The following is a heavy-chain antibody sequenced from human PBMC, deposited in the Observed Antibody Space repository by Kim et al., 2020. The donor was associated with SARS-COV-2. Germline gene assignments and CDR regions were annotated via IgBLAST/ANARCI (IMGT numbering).Heavy chain of an antibody. J-gene: IGHJ1*01. CDR1: GFTFSSYA. CDR3: ARDRGGYCSSTSCYAEYFQH. CDR2: ISYDGSNK. Sequence: GGSLRLSCAASGFTFSSYAMHWVRQAPGKGLEWVAVISYDGSNKYYADSVKGRFTISRDNSKNTLYLQMNSLRAEDTAVYYCARDRGGYCSSTSCYAEYFQHWGQGTLVTVSS. V-gene: IGHV3-30*04. D-gene: IGHD2-2*01.